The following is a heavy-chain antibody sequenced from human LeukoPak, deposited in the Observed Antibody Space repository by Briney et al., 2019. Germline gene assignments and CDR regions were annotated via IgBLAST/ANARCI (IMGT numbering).Heavy chain of an antibody. J-gene: IGHJ6*02. CDR3: ARDRGRSWYPYYYYYYGMDV. CDR2: INPSGGGS. D-gene: IGHD6-13*01. Sequence: ASVKVSCKASGYTFTDYFIHWVRQAPGQGLGWMGIINPSGGGSSYAQKFQGRVTMTRDTSTSTVYMELSSLRSEDTAVYYCARDRGRSWYPYYYYYYGMDVWGQGTTVTVSS. V-gene: IGHV1-46*01. CDR1: GYTFTDYF.